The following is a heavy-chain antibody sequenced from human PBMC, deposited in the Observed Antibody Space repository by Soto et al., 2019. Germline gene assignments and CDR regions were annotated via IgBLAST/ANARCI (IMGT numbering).Heavy chain of an antibody. Sequence: PGGALRLSCSASGFIFSSYTMNWVRQAPGKGLEWVSYITSGGSTMSYADSVRGRFTISRDNAKNLLYLHMNSLRAEDTAVYYCAKGGSTWSADYWGQGTLVTSPQ. V-gene: IGHV3-48*01. D-gene: IGHD6-13*01. J-gene: IGHJ4*02. CDR2: ITSGGSTM. CDR1: GFIFSSYT. CDR3: AKGGSTWSADY.